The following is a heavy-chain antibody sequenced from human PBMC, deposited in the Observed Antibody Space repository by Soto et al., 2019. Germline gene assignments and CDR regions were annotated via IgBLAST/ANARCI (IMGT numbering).Heavy chain of an antibody. D-gene: IGHD3-10*01. V-gene: IGHV1-69*13. CDR3: ARDRVVLLRGPPPTAGFDY. Sequence: SVKVSCKASGGTFSSYAISWVRQAPGQGLEWMGGIIPIFGTANYAQKFQGRVTITADESTSTAYMELSSLRSEDTAVYYCARDRVVLLRGPPPTAGFDYWGQGTLVTVAS. CDR1: GGTFSSYA. CDR2: IIPIFGTA. J-gene: IGHJ4*02.